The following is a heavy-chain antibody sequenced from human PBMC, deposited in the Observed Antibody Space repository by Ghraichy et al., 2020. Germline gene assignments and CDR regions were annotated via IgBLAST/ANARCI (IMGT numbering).Heavy chain of an antibody. D-gene: IGHD2-2*01. J-gene: IGHJ4*02. Sequence: SETLSLTCAVYGGSFSGYYWSWIRQPPGKGLEWIGEINHSGSTNYNPSLKSRVTISVDTSKNQFSLKLSSVTAADTAVYYCARGSGYCSSTSCRAGVDYWGQGTLVTVSS. CDR3: ARGSGYCSSTSCRAGVDY. V-gene: IGHV4-34*01. CDR2: INHSGST. CDR1: GGSFSGYY.